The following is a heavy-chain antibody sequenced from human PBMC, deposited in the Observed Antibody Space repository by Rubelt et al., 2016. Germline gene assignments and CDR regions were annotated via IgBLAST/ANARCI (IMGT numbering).Heavy chain of an antibody. Sequence: QVQLVQSGAEVKKPGASVKVSCKASGYTFTSYAMNWVRQAPGQGLEWMGWINTNTGNPTYAQGFTGRFASHLDTAVSTEYLKISSLKAEDTAVYYCAREAYYDSSGYYFGWFDPWGQGTLVTVSS. CDR3: AREAYYDSSGYYFGWFDP. CDR2: INTNTGNP. J-gene: IGHJ5*02. CDR1: GYTFTSYA. D-gene: IGHD3-22*01. V-gene: IGHV7-4-1*02.